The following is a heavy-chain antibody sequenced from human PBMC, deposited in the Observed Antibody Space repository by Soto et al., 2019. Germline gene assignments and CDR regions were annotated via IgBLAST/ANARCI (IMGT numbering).Heavy chain of an antibody. V-gene: IGHV3-33*01. CDR2: IQSDGSKE. Sequence: GGSLSLSCAASGLPFTFYAIHWVRRAPAKGLEWVAGIQSDGSKEYYPDSVKGRFIISRDNSKNTLDLQMNSVRAEDTAVYYCARDDDSSGYYSYFGCWGQGTVVTVSS. CDR3: ARDDDSSGYYSYFGC. CDR1: GLPFTFYA. D-gene: IGHD3-22*01. J-gene: IGHJ4*02.